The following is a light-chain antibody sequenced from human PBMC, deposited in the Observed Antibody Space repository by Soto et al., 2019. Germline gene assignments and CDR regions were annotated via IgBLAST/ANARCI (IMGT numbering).Light chain of an antibody. Sequence: EIMLSQSPGTLSLSPGERATLSSTAIQIVSSCLAWYQQKPSQAPRLLIYEASNRATGIPARCSGSGSGADFILTISSLEPEDFAVYYCQQYNNWPSFGQGTLLE. CDR2: EAS. V-gene: IGKV3-11*01. J-gene: IGKJ5*01. CDR3: QQYNNWPS. CDR1: QIVSSC.